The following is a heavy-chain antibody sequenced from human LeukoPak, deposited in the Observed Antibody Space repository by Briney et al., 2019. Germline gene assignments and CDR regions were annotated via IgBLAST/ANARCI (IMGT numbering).Heavy chain of an antibody. Sequence: PSETLSLTCTVSGGSITSSSYYWSWIRQPPGKGLEWIGYIYYSGSTNYNPSLKSRVTISVDTSKNQFSLKLSSVTAADTAVYYCARGVGGAARPNNYNWFDPWGQGTLVTVSS. V-gene: IGHV4-61*01. CDR3: ARGVGGAARPNNYNWFDP. D-gene: IGHD6-6*01. J-gene: IGHJ5*02. CDR1: GGSITSSSYY. CDR2: IYYSGST.